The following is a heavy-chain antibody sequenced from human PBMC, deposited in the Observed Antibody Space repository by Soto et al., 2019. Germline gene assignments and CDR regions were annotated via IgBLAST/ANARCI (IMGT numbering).Heavy chain of an antibody. CDR1: VYTLNEVV. V-gene: IGHV1-24*01. CDR2: FDPDEAET. Sequence: QVQLVQSGAEVKKPGASVKVSCKVSVYTLNEVVMHWVRQAPGKGLEWLGGFDPDEAETIYAQHFQGRVTMTEDTSTDTVYMELSSLRSEDTALYFCTTYHGDYNFDHWGQGTLVTVSS. J-gene: IGHJ5*02. D-gene: IGHD4-17*01. CDR3: TTYHGDYNFDH.